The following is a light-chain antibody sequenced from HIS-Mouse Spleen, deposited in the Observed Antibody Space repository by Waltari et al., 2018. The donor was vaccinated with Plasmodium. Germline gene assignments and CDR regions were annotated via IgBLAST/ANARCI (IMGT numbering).Light chain of an antibody. CDR3: CSYAGSSTYV. CDR1: SSDVGSYNL. V-gene: IGLV2-23*01. CDR2: EGS. J-gene: IGLJ1*01. Sequence: QSALTQPASVSGSPGQSITISCTGTSSDVGSYNLVSWYQQHPGKAPKLMIYEGSKRSSVVSNRFSGSKTGNTASRTISVRQAEDEADYYCCSYAGSSTYVFGTGTKVTVL.